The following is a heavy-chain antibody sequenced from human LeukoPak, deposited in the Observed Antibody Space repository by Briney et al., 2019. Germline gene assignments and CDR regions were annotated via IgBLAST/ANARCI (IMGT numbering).Heavy chain of an antibody. J-gene: IGHJ4*02. D-gene: IGHD3-22*01. CDR1: GGSISSSSYY. CDR2: IYYSGST. CDR3: ASEIYYYDSSGYFVY. Sequence: SETLSLTCTVSGGSISSSSYYWGWIRQPPGNGLEWIGSIYYSGSTYYNPSLKSRVTISVDTSKNQFSLKLSSVTAADTAVYYCASEIYYYDSSGYFVYWGQGTLVTVSS. V-gene: IGHV4-39*01.